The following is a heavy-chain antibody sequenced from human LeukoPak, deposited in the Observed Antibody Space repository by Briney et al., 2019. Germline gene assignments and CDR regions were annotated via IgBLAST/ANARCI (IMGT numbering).Heavy chain of an antibody. CDR2: ISGTGGST. V-gene: IGHV3-23*01. J-gene: IGHJ4*02. D-gene: IGHD1-1*01. Sequence: GGSLRLSCAASGFTFSSCAMTWIRQAPGKGLEWVSAISGTGGSTHYADSVKGRFTISRDNSKNTLYLQMNSLRAEDTVIYYCAKDLQPLANWGQGTLVTVSS. CDR1: GFTFSSCA. CDR3: AKDLQPLAN.